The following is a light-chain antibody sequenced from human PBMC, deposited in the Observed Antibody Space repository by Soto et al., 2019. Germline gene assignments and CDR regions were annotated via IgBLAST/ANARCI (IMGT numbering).Light chain of an antibody. CDR2: GPS. CDR3: QQYNNWPRT. CDR1: QSVSSN. J-gene: IGKJ1*01. Sequence: EIVMTQSPATLSVSPGERATLSCRASQSVSSNLAWYQPKPGQAPRLLIYGPSTRATGIPARFSGRGSGTEFTLTISSLQSEDFAVYYCQQYNNWPRTFGHGTKVEIK. V-gene: IGKV3-15*01.